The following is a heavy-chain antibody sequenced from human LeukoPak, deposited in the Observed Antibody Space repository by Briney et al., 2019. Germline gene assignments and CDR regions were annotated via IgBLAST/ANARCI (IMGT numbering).Heavy chain of an antibody. J-gene: IGHJ4*02. Sequence: SETLFLTCAVYGGSFSGYYWSWIRQPPGKGPEWIGEINHSGSTNYNPSLNSRTPISVDTSTNQFSLKLSSVPAADTAVYYCARGRSDIVVVPAATGGPRIDYWGQGTLVTVSS. CDR1: GGSFSGYY. D-gene: IGHD2-2*01. CDR3: ARGRSDIVVVPAATGGPRIDY. V-gene: IGHV4-34*01. CDR2: INHSGST.